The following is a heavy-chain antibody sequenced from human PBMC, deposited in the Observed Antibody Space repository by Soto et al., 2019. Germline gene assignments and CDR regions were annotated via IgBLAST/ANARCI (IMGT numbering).Heavy chain of an antibody. CDR1: GFTFTSYG. Sequence: EVQLLESGGGLEPPGGSLRLSCVTSGFTFTSYGMSWVRQAPGKGLEWVSEISGSSDTYYPDSVKGRFTISRDNSRSTLYLQMNSVRAEDTAVYYCATYGGDSGGYEYFQRWGQGCLVTVSS. V-gene: IGHV3-23*01. CDR2: ISGSSDT. D-gene: IGHD4-17*01. J-gene: IGHJ1*01. CDR3: ATYGGDSGGYEYFQR.